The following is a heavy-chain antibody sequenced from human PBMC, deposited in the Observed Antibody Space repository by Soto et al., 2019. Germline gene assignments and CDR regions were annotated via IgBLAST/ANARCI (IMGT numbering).Heavy chain of an antibody. CDR3: AKGTTVVTPAIGEFDY. J-gene: IGHJ4*02. CDR1: GFTFSNCA. V-gene: IGHV3-23*01. D-gene: IGHD4-17*01. CDR2: ISGSGGST. Sequence: SLRLSCEASGFTFSNCAMSVVRQAPGKGLEWVSAISGSGGSTYYADSVKGRFTISRDNSKNTLYLQMNSLRAEDTAVYYCAKGTTVVTPAIGEFDYWGQGTLVTVSS.